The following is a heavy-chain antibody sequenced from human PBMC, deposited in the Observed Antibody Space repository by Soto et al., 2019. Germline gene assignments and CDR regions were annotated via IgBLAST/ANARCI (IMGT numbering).Heavy chain of an antibody. CDR2: VNPNSGYT. CDR3: ARDRGSVDY. V-gene: IGHV1-8*01. CDR1: GYTFTNYD. Sequence: GASVKVSCKASGYTFTNYDITWVRQAAGQGLEWVGWVNPNSGYTAYAQKFVGGVTMTRNTPLRTAYMELSSLTSEDTAVYYCARDRGSVDYWGQGTLVTVSS. D-gene: IGHD3-10*01. J-gene: IGHJ4*02.